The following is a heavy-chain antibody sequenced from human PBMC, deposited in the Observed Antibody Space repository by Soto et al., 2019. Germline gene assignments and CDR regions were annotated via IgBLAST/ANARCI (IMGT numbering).Heavy chain of an antibody. V-gene: IGHV4-34*01. CDR2: INHSGST. D-gene: IGHD3-16*01. Sequence: SETLSLTCAVYGGSFSGYYWSWIRQPPGKGLEWIGEINHSGSTNYNPSLKSRVTISVDTSKNQFSLKLSSVTAADTAVYYCSIVGEAARYIVYWGQGTLVTVSS. CDR3: SIVGEAARYIVY. CDR1: GGSFSGYY. J-gene: IGHJ4*02.